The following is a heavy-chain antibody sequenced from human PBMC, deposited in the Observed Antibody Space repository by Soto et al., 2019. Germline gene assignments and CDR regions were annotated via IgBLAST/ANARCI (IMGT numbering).Heavy chain of an antibody. V-gene: IGHV1-69*01. Sequence: QVQLVQSGAEVKKPGSSVKVSCTASGGTFSSYAISWVRQAPGQGLEWMGGIIPISGTTNYAQKFQGRVTITAYESTSTADMELSSLRSDDTAAYYCARSQGSSTSLEIYYYYSYGMDVWGQGTTVTVSS. J-gene: IGHJ6*02. CDR1: GGTFSSYA. CDR3: ARSQGSSTSLEIYYYYSYGMDV. CDR2: IIPISGTT. D-gene: IGHD2-2*01.